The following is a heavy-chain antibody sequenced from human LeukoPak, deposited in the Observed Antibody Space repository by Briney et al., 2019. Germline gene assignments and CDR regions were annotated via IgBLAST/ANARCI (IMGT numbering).Heavy chain of an antibody. CDR2: ISSSSSTI. CDR3: ARDRYDILTGYYIDY. J-gene: IGHJ4*02. D-gene: IGHD3-9*01. CDR1: GFTFSSYS. V-gene: IGHV3-48*01. Sequence: PGGSLRLSCAASGFTFSSYSMNWVRQAPGMGLEWVSYISSSSSTIYYADSVKGRFAISRDNAKNSLYLQMNSLRAEDTAVYYCARDRYDILTGYYIDYWGQGTLVTVSS.